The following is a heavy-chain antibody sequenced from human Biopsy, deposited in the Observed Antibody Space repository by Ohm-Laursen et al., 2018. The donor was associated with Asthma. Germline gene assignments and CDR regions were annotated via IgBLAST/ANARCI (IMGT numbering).Heavy chain of an antibody. V-gene: IGHV1-69*13. J-gene: IGHJ6*02. CDR1: GDSFSNYA. CDR2: LIPVLGTP. Sequence: SVKASCKASGDSFSNYAISWVRQAPGQGLEWMGGLIPVLGTPDHAQMFEGRVTITADESTSTAYMELSSLSSEDTAVYYCARGYSGSGRIVYYYSGLEVWGQGTTVTVSS. CDR3: ARGYSGSGRIVYYYSGLEV. D-gene: IGHD5-12*01.